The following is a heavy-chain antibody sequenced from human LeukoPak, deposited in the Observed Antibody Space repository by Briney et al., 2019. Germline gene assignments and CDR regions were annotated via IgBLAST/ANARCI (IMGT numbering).Heavy chain of an antibody. Sequence: SVKVSCKASGYTFTSYDINWVRQATGQGLEWMGRIIPIFGTANYAQKFQGRVTITTDESTSTAYMELSSLRSEDTAVYYCALVVVTAMSYDAFDIWGQGTMVTVSS. CDR1: GYTFTSYD. CDR3: ALVVVTAMSYDAFDI. J-gene: IGHJ3*02. CDR2: IIPIFGTA. D-gene: IGHD2-21*02. V-gene: IGHV1-69*05.